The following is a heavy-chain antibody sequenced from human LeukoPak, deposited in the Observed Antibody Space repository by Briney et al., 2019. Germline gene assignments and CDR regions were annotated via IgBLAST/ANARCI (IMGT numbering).Heavy chain of an antibody. CDR2: ISGSGGST. J-gene: IGHJ4*02. V-gene: IGHV3-23*01. CDR1: GFTFSSYA. Sequence: GGSLRLSCAASGFTFSSYAMSWVRQAPGKGLEWVSAISGSGGSTYYADSVKGRLTLSRDNSKNTLYLQMNSLRGEDTAVYYCAKGGSSSDYWGQGTLVTVSS. CDR3: AKGGSSSDY. D-gene: IGHD6-13*01.